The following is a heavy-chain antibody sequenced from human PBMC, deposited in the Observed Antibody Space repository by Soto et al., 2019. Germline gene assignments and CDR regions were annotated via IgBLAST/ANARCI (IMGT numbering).Heavy chain of an antibody. Sequence: SETLSLTCAVSGGSFTSNNWWTWVRQPPGQGLEWIGEIYRTGSTNYNPSLKSRVTISLDKSENQFSLKVTSLTAAATAVYYCASRDPGTSVDYWGQGTLVTVSS. CDR1: GGSFTSNNW. CDR2: IYRTGST. J-gene: IGHJ4*02. V-gene: IGHV4-4*02. D-gene: IGHD1-7*01. CDR3: ASRDPGTSVDY.